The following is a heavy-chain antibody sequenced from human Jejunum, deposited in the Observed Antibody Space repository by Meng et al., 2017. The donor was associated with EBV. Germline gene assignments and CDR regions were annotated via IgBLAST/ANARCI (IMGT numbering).Heavy chain of an antibody. D-gene: IGHD2-2*01. CDR2: INPNDGST. V-gene: IGHV1-46*01. CDR1: GYTFTGHW. J-gene: IGHJ5*02. CDR3: ARDISSSTGWWLDP. Sequence: QGQLVQSGAEVKKPGASVKVSCKTSGYTFTGHWVHWVRQAPGQGLEWMGIINPNDGSTSHAQKFQGRVTMTRDTSTSRVYMELSSLTSEDTAVYYCARDISSSTGWWLDPWGQGTLVTVSS.